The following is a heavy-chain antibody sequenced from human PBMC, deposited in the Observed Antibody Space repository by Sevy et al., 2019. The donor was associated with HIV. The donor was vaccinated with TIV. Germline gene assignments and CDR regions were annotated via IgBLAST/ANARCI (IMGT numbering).Heavy chain of an antibody. CDR3: VRAIGAAGSY. Sequence: GGSLRLSCVASGFTFRSYTMKWVRQAPGKGLECVSSISSSGSYIYYADSVKGRFTISRDDAKNSLYLQMNTLRAEDAALYYCVRAIGAAGSYWGLGTLVTVSS. D-gene: IGHD6-13*01. CDR1: GFTFRSYT. J-gene: IGHJ4*02. V-gene: IGHV3-21*01. CDR2: ISSSGSYI.